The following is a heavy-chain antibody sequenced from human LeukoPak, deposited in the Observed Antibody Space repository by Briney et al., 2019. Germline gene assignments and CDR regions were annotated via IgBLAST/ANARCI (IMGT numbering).Heavy chain of an antibody. V-gene: IGHV4-39*07. CDR3: ARGRRTAVVTDFDY. CDR1: GVSFSSSSYY. J-gene: IGHJ4*02. Sequence: PSETLSLTCTVSGVSFSSSSYYWGWIRQPAGKGLEWIGSIYYTGSTYYTPSLKSRVTISVDTSKNQFSLRLSSVTAADTAVYYCARGRRTAVVTDFDYWGQGTLVTVSS. D-gene: IGHD2-21*02. CDR2: IYYTGST.